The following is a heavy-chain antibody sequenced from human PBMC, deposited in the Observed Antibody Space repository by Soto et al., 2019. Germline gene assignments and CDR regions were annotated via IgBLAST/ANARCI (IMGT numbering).Heavy chain of an antibody. CDR3: ARIYGDYVGYYYGMDV. Sequence: QVQLQESGPGLVKPSQTLSLTCTVSGGSISSGGYYWSWIRQHPGKGLEWIGYIYYSGSTYYNPSLKSRVTISVDTSKNQFSLKLSSVTAADTAVYYCARIYGDYVGYYYGMDVWGQGTTVTVSS. J-gene: IGHJ6*02. CDR1: GGSISSGGYY. D-gene: IGHD4-17*01. V-gene: IGHV4-31*03. CDR2: IYYSGST.